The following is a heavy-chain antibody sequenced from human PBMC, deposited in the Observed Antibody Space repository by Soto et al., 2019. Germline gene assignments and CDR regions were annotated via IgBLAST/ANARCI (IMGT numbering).Heavy chain of an antibody. D-gene: IGHD3-10*01. Sequence: SETLSLTCTVSGGSISSSSYYWGWIRQPPGKGLEWIGSIYYSGSTYYNPSLKSRVTISVDTSKNQFSLKLSSVTAADTAVYYCASPYYYGSGSYDGVGYWGQGTLVTVSS. J-gene: IGHJ4*02. V-gene: IGHV4-39*01. CDR3: ASPYYYGSGSYDGVGY. CDR1: GGSISSSSYY. CDR2: IYYSGST.